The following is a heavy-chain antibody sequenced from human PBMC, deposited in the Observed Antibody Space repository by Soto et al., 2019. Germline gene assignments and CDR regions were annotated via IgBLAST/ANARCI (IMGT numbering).Heavy chain of an antibody. CDR1: GFTFSSYA. CDR2: ISYDGSNK. CDR3: ARSRYRKNRGERFKGRNAFGI. D-gene: IGHD1-26*01. V-gene: IGHV3-30-3*01. J-gene: IGHJ3*02. Sequence: QVQLVESGGGVVQPGRSLRLSCAASGFTFSSYAMHWVRQAPGKGLEWVAVISYDGSNKYYADSVKGRFTISRDNSKNTLYLQMNSLRAEDTAVYYCARSRYRKNRGERFKGRNAFGIWGQGTMVTVSS.